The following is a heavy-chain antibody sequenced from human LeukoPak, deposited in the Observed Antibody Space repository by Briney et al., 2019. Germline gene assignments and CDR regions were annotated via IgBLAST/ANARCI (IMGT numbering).Heavy chain of an antibody. J-gene: IGHJ4*02. V-gene: IGHV4-38-2*02. CDR2: IYHSGST. D-gene: IGHD5-12*01. CDR3: ARENMVATMVDY. Sequence: SETLSLTCTVSGYSISSGYYWGWIRQPPGKGLEWIGGIYHSGSTYYNPSLKSRVTISVDTSKNHFSLKLTSVTAADTAVYYCARENMVATMVDYWGQGTLVTVSP. CDR1: GYSISSGYY.